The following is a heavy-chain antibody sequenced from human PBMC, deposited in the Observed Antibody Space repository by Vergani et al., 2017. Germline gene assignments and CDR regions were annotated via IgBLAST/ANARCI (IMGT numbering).Heavy chain of an antibody. CDR1: GFTFSSYG. D-gene: IGHD6-19*01. Sequence: QVQLVESGGGVVQPGGSLRLSCAASGFTFSSYGMHWVRQAPGKGLEWVAFIRYDGSNKYYADSVKGRFTISRDNSKNTLYLQMNSLRAEDTAVYYCAKYRTGIAVAGPLYYWGQGTLVTVSS. V-gene: IGHV3-30*02. J-gene: IGHJ4*02. CDR2: IRYDGSNK. CDR3: AKYRTGIAVAGPLYY.